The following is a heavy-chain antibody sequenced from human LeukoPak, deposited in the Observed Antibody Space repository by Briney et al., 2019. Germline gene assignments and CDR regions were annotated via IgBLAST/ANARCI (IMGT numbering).Heavy chain of an antibody. Sequence: SETLSLTCTVSGGSISSYYWSWLRQPAGKGLEWIGRVYTSGSTYYNPSLERRVTISVKNSKKQFSLKLSSVTAADTAVYYCASYTSSGSYFDYWGQGTLVTVSS. CDR2: VYTSGST. D-gene: IGHD1-26*01. J-gene: IGHJ4*02. CDR1: GGSISSYY. V-gene: IGHV4-4*07. CDR3: ASYTSSGSYFDY.